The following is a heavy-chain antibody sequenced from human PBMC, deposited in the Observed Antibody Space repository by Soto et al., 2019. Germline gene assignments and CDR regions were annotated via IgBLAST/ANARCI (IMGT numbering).Heavy chain of an antibody. J-gene: IGHJ6*02. CDR1: GYSFTSYW. Sequence: RGASLKISCKGSGYSFTSYWIGWVRQMPGKGLEWMGIIYPGDSDTRYSPSFQDQVTISADKSISTAYLQWSSLKASDTAMYYCARQEGYYDYYYYGMDVWGQGTTVTVSS. CDR3: ARQEGYYDYYYYGMDV. CDR2: IYPGDSDT. D-gene: IGHD1-26*01. V-gene: IGHV5-51*01.